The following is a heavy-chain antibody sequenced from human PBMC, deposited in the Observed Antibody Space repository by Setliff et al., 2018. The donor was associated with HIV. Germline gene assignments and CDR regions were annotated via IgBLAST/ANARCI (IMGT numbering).Heavy chain of an antibody. CDR3: ARAGXXXXVGVY. D-gene: IGHD7-27*01. V-gene: IGHV1-2*02. CDR1: GYTFTGYY. CDR2: INPNSGGT. Sequence: ASVKVSCKASGYTFTGYYMHWVRQAPGQGLEWMGWINPNSGGTNYAQKFQGRVTMTRDTSISTAYMELSRLRSDDTAGYYGARAGXXXXVGVYWGQGTLVTVSS. J-gene: IGHJ4*02.